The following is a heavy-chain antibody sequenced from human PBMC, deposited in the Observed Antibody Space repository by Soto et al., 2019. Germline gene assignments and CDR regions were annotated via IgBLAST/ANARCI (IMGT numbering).Heavy chain of an antibody. D-gene: IGHD3-10*01. CDR2: MNPNSGNT. J-gene: IGHJ6*03. Sequence: ASVKVSCKASGYTFTSYDINWVRQATGQGLEWMGWMNPNSGNTGYAQKFQGRVTMTRNTSISTAYMELSSLRSEDTAVYYCARADYYGSNYYYYMYVWGKGTTVTVSS. CDR3: ARADYYGSNYYYYMYV. V-gene: IGHV1-8*01. CDR1: GYTFTSYD.